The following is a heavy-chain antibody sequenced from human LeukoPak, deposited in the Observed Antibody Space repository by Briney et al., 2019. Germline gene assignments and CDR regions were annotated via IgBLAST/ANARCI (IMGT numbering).Heavy chain of an antibody. D-gene: IGHD3-10*01. CDR2: ISSSSSYI. CDR3: ARDPDSDYGSGSYYASWFDP. CDR1: GFTFSSYS. V-gene: IGHV3-21*01. Sequence: GGSLRLSCAASGFTFSSYSMNWVRQAPGKGLEWVSSISSSSSYIYYADSVKGRFTISRDNAKNSLYLQMNSPRAEDTAVYYCARDPDSDYGSGSYYASWFDPWGQGTLVTVSS. J-gene: IGHJ5*02.